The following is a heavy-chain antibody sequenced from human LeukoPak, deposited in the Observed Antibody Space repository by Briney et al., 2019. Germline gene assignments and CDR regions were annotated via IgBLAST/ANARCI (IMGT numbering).Heavy chain of an antibody. D-gene: IGHD2-2*01. J-gene: IGHJ3*02. Sequence: SETLSLTCTVSGSISSYYWSWIRQPPGKRLEWIGYIYTSGSTNYNPSLKSRVTISVDTSKNQFSLDLTSVTAADTAVYYCARQKCTSTSCLPQNAFDIWGQGTMVTVSS. CDR2: IYTSGST. CDR1: GSISSYY. CDR3: ARQKCTSTSCLPQNAFDI. V-gene: IGHV4-4*09.